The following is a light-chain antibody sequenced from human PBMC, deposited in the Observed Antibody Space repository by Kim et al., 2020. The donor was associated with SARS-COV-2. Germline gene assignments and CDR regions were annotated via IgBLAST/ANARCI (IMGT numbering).Light chain of an antibody. Sequence: DIQMTQSPSSLSASVGDRVTITCRASQSISNFLNWYQQKPGKAPKLLIYRASSLQSGVPSRFSGSGSGTEFTLTISSLQFEDFATYYCQQSYSTPRSLGQGTKLEI. CDR2: RAS. J-gene: IGKJ2*04. CDR3: QQSYSTPRS. V-gene: IGKV1-39*01. CDR1: QSISNF.